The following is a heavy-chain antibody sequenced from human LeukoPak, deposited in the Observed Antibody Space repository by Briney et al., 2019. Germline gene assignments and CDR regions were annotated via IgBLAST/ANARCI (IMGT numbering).Heavy chain of an antibody. V-gene: IGHV1-3*01. CDR2: INAGNGNT. J-gene: IGHJ4*02. CDR1: GYTFTSYA. Sequence: ASVKVSCKASGYTFTSYAMHWVRQAPGQRLEWMGWINAGNGNTKYSQKFQGRVTITADESTSTAYMELSSLRSEDTAVYYCASGDDLRTLPFDYWGQGTLVTVSS. D-gene: IGHD3/OR15-3a*01. CDR3: ASGDDLRTLPFDY.